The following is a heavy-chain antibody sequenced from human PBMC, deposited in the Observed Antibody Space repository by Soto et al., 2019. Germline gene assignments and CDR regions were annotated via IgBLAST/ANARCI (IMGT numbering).Heavy chain of an antibody. D-gene: IGHD6-19*01. CDR2: IIPIFGAA. CDR3: ARESIAVAGSFDY. Sequence: QVQLVQSGAEVKKPGSSVKVSCKASGGTFSSYAISWVRQAPGQGLEWMGGIIPIFGAANYAQKFQGRVKSTADQGTSTDYMELRSLRSEDTAVYCFARESIAVAGSFDYWGQGTLVTVSS. CDR1: GGTFSSYA. J-gene: IGHJ4*02. V-gene: IGHV1-69*12.